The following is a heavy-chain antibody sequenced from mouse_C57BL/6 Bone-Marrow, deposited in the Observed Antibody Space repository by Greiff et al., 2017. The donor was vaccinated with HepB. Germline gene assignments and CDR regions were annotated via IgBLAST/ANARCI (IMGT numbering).Heavy chain of an antibody. V-gene: IGHV1-11*01. Sequence: QVHVKQSGAELASPGASVTLSCKASGYTFTDHIMNWVKKRPGQGLEWIGRIYPVSGETNYNQKFMGKATFSVDRSSSTVDMVLNSLTSEDPAVYYCFYSNYGWFYAMDYWGQGTSVTVSS. CDR3: FYSNYGWFYAMDY. J-gene: IGHJ4*01. D-gene: IGHD2-5*01. CDR1: GYTFTDHI. CDR2: IYPVSGET.